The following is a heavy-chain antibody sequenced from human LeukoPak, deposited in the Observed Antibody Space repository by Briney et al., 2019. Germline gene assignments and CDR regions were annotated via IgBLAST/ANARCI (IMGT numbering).Heavy chain of an antibody. D-gene: IGHD2-2*01. Sequence: GGSLTLSCAASGFTFSNYAMVWVRQAPGEGLDWVSAMTSDGRTFYAASVRGRVSISRDNSKNTLYLQMNSLGAEDTAKYFCANVGVAAACPPFYLDVWGKGATVTVSS. CDR2: MTSDGRT. CDR3: ANVGVAAACPPFYLDV. V-gene: IGHV3-23*01. CDR1: GFTFSNYA. J-gene: IGHJ6*03.